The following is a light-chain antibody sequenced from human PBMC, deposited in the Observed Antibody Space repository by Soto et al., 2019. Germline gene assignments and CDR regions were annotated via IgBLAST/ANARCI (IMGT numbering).Light chain of an antibody. Sequence: DIQMTQSPSSLSASVGDRVTITCRASQSISSYLNWYQQKPGKAPKLLIYAASSLQSGVPSRFSGRGSGTDFTLTISSLQPENFVTYYCQQSYSTPYTFGQGTKVDIK. V-gene: IGKV1-39*01. CDR1: QSISSY. CDR2: AAS. CDR3: QQSYSTPYT. J-gene: IGKJ2*01.